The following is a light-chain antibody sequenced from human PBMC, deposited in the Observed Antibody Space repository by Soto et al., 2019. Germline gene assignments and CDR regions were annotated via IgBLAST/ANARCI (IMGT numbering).Light chain of an antibody. CDR3: QQYNNWPPLT. V-gene: IGKV3-15*01. Sequence: EIVMTQSPATLSVSPGERATLSCRASQSVSSNLSWYQQKPGQAPRLLIYGASTRTTGIPARISGSGSGTEVTLIISSLQSEDVAVYYCQQYNNWPPLTFGGGTKVEIK. CDR1: QSVSSN. CDR2: GAS. J-gene: IGKJ4*01.